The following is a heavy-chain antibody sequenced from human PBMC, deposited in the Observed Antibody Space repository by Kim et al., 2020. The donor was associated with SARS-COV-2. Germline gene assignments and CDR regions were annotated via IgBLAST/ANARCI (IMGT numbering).Heavy chain of an antibody. V-gene: IGHV1-2*06. J-gene: IGHJ2*01. Sequence: ASVKVSCKASGYTFTGYYMHWVRQAPGQGLEWMGRINPNSGGTNYAQKFQGRVTMTRDTSISTAYMELSRLRSDDTAVYYCARDTTVTTETRGGLWYFDLWGRGTLVTVSS. CDR1: GYTFTGYY. D-gene: IGHD4-17*01. CDR3: ARDTTVTTETRGGLWYFDL. CDR2: INPNSGGT.